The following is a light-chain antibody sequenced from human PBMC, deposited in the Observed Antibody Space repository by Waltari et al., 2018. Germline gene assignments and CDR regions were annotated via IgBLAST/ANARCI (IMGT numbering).Light chain of an antibody. J-gene: IGLJ3*02. Sequence: QSALTQPASVSGSPGQSITISCTGTSSDGGGYNYVSWYQQHPGKAPKLMIYDVSNRPSGVSNRFSGSKSGNTASRTISGLQAEDEAHYYCSSYTSSSTWVFGGGTTLTVL. CDR1: SSDGGGYNY. CDR2: DVS. V-gene: IGLV2-14*03. CDR3: SSYTSSSTWV.